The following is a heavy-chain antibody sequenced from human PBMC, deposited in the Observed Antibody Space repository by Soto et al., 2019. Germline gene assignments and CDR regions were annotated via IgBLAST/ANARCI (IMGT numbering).Heavy chain of an antibody. J-gene: IGHJ6*02. V-gene: IGHV1-8*01. D-gene: IGHD4-17*01. Sequence: ASVKVSCKASGYTFTSYDINGVRQATGQGLEWMGWMNPNSGNTGYAQKFQGRVTMTRNTSISTAYMELSSLRSEDTAVYYCARGEVEYGDYDPYYYYGMDVWGQGTTVTVSS. CDR2: MNPNSGNT. CDR3: ARGEVEYGDYDPYYYYGMDV. CDR1: GYTFTSYD.